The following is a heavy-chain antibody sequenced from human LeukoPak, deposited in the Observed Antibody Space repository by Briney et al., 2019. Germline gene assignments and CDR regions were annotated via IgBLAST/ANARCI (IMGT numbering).Heavy chain of an antibody. Sequence: PGGSLRLSCAASGFTFSDYYMGWIRQAPGKGLEWVSYISSSGSTIYYADSVKGRFTISRDNAKNSLYLQMNSLRAEDTAVYYCARDTGYSSGWRNNWFDPWGQGTLVTVSS. D-gene: IGHD6-19*01. V-gene: IGHV3-11*04. CDR1: GFTFSDYY. CDR3: ARDTGYSSGWRNNWFDP. CDR2: ISSSGSTI. J-gene: IGHJ5*02.